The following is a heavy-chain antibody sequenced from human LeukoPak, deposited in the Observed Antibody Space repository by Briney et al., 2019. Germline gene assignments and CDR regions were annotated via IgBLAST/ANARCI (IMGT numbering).Heavy chain of an antibody. Sequence: GASVKVSCKVSGYTLTELSMHWVRQAPGKGLEWMGGFDPEDGETIYAQKFQGRVTMTEDTSTDTAYMELSSLRSEDTAVYYCATVKTLFSDSSGYSFDYWGQGTLVTVSS. CDR2: FDPEDGET. CDR3: ATVKTLFSDSSGYSFDY. J-gene: IGHJ4*02. CDR1: GYTLTELS. D-gene: IGHD3-22*01. V-gene: IGHV1-24*01.